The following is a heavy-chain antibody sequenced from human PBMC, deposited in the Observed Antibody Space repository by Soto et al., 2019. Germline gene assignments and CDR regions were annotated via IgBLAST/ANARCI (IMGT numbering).Heavy chain of an antibody. CDR3: AKDWVVAATPEEDY. Sequence: QVQLVESGGGVVQPGRSLRLSCAASGFTFSSYGMHWVRQAPGKGLEWVAVISYDGSNKYYADSVKGRFTISRDNSKNTLYLQMNSLRAEDTAVYYCAKDWVVAATPEEDYWGQGTLVTVSS. CDR1: GFTFSSYG. J-gene: IGHJ4*02. CDR2: ISYDGSNK. V-gene: IGHV3-30*18. D-gene: IGHD2-15*01.